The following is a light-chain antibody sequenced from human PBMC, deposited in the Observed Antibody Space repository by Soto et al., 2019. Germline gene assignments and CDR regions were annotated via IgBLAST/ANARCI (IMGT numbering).Light chain of an antibody. Sequence: QSALTQPASVSGSPGQSINISCTGTSSDVGGYNYVSWYQQHPGKAPKLMIYDVSNRPSGVSNRFSGSKSGNTASLTISGLQAEYEADYYGSSYTSSSTLVVFGGGTKLTVL. CDR2: DVS. V-gene: IGLV2-14*01. CDR3: SSYTSSSTLVV. J-gene: IGLJ2*01. CDR1: SSDVGGYNY.